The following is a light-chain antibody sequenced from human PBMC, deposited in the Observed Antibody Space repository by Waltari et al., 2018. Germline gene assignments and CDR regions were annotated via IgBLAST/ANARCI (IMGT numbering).Light chain of an antibody. J-gene: IGLJ3*02. V-gene: IGLV2-11*01. Sequence: QSALTQPRSVSGSPGQSVTISCTGTSGDVGGHNYVSGYQHHPGKGPKLIMYDVSKLPSCVQDRFSGSQSGTTAYLTISGLQAEDAGDYYCCTYAASLWVFGGGTQLTVL. CDR1: SGDVGGHNY. CDR3: CTYAASLWV. CDR2: DVS.